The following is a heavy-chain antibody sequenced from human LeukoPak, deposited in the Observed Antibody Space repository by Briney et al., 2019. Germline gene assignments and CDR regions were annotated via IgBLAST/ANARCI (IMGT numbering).Heavy chain of an antibody. V-gene: IGHV4-4*07. J-gene: IGHJ4*02. CDR2: IYTSGST. D-gene: IGHD2-15*01. CDR1: GGSISSYY. CDR3: ARWDCSSGTCYYLDY. Sequence: PSETLSLTCTVSGGSISSYYWSWIRQPAGKGLEWIGRIYTSGSTNYNPSLKSRVTMSVDTSKNQLSLKLHFLTAADTAVYYCARWDCSSGTCYYLDYWGQGTLVIVSS.